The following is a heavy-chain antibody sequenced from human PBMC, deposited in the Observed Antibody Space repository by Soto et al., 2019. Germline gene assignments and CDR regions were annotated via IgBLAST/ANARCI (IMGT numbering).Heavy chain of an antibody. J-gene: IGHJ5*02. V-gene: IGHV1-69*06. CDR2: IIPIFGTA. CDR1: GGTFSSYA. CDR3: ASSRLGYCSSTSCYTPYNWFDP. D-gene: IGHD2-2*02. Sequence: SVKVSCKASGGTFSSYAISWVRQAPGQGLEWMGGIIPIFGTANYAQKFQGRVTITADKSTSTAYMELSSLRSEDTAVYYCASSRLGYCSSTSCYTPYNWFDPWGQGTLVTVSS.